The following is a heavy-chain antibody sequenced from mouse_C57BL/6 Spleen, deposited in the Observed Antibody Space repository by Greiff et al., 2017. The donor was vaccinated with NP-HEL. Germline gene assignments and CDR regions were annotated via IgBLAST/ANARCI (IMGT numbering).Heavy chain of an antibody. CDR1: GYTFTSYW. CDR2: IHPNSGST. V-gene: IGHV1-64*01. CDR3: ARGGLTAWFAY. Sequence: QVQLQQSGAELVKPGASVKLSCKASGYTFTSYWMHWVKQRPGQGLEWIGMIHPNSGSTNYNEKFKSKATLTVDKSSSTAYMQLSSLTSEDSAVYYCARGGLTAWFAYWGQGTLVTVSA. D-gene: IGHD4-1*01. J-gene: IGHJ3*01.